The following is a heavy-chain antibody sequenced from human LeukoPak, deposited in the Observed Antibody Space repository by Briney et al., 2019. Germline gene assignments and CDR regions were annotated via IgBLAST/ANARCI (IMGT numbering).Heavy chain of an antibody. CDR2: ISASGDST. Sequence: GGSLRLSCAASGFTFSSYATSWVRQAPGKGLEWVSTISASGDSTFYAGSVKGRFSISRDNSKNTLFLQMNSLRAEDTAVYYCAKEVTGTGKAFAYWGQGSLVTVSS. J-gene: IGHJ4*02. V-gene: IGHV3-23*01. D-gene: IGHD6-19*01. CDR3: AKEVTGTGKAFAY. CDR1: GFTFSSYA.